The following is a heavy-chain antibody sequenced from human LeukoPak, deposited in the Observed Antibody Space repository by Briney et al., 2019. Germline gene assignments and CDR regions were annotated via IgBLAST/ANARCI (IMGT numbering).Heavy chain of an antibody. CDR2: IHPNSGGT. CDR3: ARDLGVATFYYYYMDV. D-gene: IGHD5-12*01. CDR1: GYTFTGYY. V-gene: IGHV1-2*02. Sequence: ASVKVSCKASGYTFTGYYMHWVRQAPGQGLEWMGWIHPNSGGTNYAQNFQGRVTMTRDTSISTAYMELSRLRSDDTAVYYCARDLGVATFYYYYMDVWGKGTTVTVSS. J-gene: IGHJ6*03.